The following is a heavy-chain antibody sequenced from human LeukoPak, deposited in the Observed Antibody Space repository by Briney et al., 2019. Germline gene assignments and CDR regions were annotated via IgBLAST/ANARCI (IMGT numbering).Heavy chain of an antibody. CDR1: GFTFSSYG. CDR2: IRYDGSNK. D-gene: IGHD3-10*01. CDR3: AKTLLWFGELFPFDY. V-gene: IGHV3-30*02. J-gene: IGHJ4*02. Sequence: AGGSLRLSCAASGFTFSSYGMHWVRQAPCKGLEWVAFIRYDGSNKYYADSVKGRFTISRDNSKNTLYLQMNSLRAEDTAVYYYAKTLLWFGELFPFDYWGQGTLVTVSS.